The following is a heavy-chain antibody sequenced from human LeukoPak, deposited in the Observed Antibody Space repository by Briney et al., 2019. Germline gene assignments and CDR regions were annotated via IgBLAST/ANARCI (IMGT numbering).Heavy chain of an antibody. D-gene: IGHD3-10*01. V-gene: IGHV3-53*01. CDR1: GFSVSMKY. J-gene: IGHJ6*03. CDR2: ISSGGTT. Sequence: GESLRLSCAASGFSVSMKYMTWVRQAPGKGLEWVSVISSGGTTYYADSVKGRFTVSRDNSKNMMYLQMNSLRAEDAAVYYCARFSGPGMQHYYYYMDVWGTGTTVTVSS. CDR3: ARFSGPGMQHYYYYMDV.